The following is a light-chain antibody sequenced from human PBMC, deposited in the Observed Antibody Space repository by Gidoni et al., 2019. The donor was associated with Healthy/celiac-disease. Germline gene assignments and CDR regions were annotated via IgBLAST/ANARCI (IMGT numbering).Light chain of an antibody. J-gene: IGKJ4*01. Sequence: EIVLTQSPATLSLSPGKRATLSCRASQSVSSYLAWYQQKPDQAPRLLIYDASNRATGIPARFSGSGSGTDFTLTISSLEPEDFAVYYCQQRSNWPLTFGGGTKVEIK. CDR1: QSVSSY. CDR3: QQRSNWPLT. V-gene: IGKV3-11*01. CDR2: DAS.